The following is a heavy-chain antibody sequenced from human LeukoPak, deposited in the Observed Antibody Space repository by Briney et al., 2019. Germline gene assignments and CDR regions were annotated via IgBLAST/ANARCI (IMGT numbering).Heavy chain of an antibody. CDR2: INHSGST. D-gene: IGHD5-12*01. CDR3: ARGGGYSGYDLAFY. J-gene: IGHJ4*02. CDR1: GGSFSGYY. Sequence: SETLSLTCAVYGGSFSGYYWSWIRQPPGKGLEWIGEINHSGSTNYNPSLKSRVTISVDTSKNLFSLKLSSVTAADTAVYYCARGGGYSGYDLAFYWGQGTLVTVSS. V-gene: IGHV4-34*01.